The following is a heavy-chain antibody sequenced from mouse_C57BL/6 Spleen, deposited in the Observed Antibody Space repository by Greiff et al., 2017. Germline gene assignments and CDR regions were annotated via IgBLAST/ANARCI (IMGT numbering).Heavy chain of an antibody. CDR1: GYTFTSYW. J-gene: IGHJ1*03. V-gene: IGHV1-69*01. CDR3: ARRDYYGSSYWYFDV. D-gene: IGHD1-1*01. Sequence: VQLQQPGAELVMPGASVKLSCKASGYTFTSYWMHWVKQRPGQGLEWIGEIDPSDSYTNYNQKFKGKSTLTVDKSSSTAYMQLSSLTSEDSAVXYCARRDYYGSSYWYFDVWGTGTTVTVSS. CDR2: IDPSDSYT.